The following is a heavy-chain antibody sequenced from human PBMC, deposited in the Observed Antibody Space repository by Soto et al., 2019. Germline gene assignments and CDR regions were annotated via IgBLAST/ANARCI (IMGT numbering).Heavy chain of an antibody. J-gene: IGHJ6*02. CDR2: IIPILGIA. CDR1: GGTFSSYT. V-gene: IGHV1-69*02. Sequence: QVQLVQSGAEVKKPGSSVKVSCKASGGTFSSYTISWVRQAPGQGLEWMGRIIPILGIANYAQKFQGRVTITADKSTSTANMELSSLRSEDTAVYYCARARKYYYYGMDVWGQGTTVTVSS. CDR3: ARARKYYYYGMDV.